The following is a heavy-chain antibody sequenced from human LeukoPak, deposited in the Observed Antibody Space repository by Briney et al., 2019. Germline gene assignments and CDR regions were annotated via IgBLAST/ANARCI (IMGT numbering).Heavy chain of an antibody. CDR3: AKDLFHYDSSGYYDY. CDR1: GFTITTNY. Sequence: GGSLRLSCAASGFTITTNYMNWVRQAPGKGLEWVSVIYGDDETNYADSVKGRFTISRDNSKNTLYLQMNSLRAEDTAVYYCAKDLFHYDSSGYYDYWGQGTLVTVSS. CDR2: IYGDDET. J-gene: IGHJ4*02. D-gene: IGHD3-22*01. V-gene: IGHV3-53*05.